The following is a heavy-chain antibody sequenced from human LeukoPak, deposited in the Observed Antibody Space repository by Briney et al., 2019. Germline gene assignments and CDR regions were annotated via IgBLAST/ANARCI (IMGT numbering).Heavy chain of an antibody. CDR1: GLSFSRNW. D-gene: IGHD2-21*01. J-gene: IGHJ4*02. V-gene: IGHV3-74*01. Sequence: GGSLRLSCAVSGLSFSRNWMHWVRQAPGKGLVWVSRISGDGSSTNYADPVKGRFTISRDNVKNTLYLQMNSLRAEDTAVYYCARLILDHQQTFDYWGQGTLVTVSS. CDR3: ARLILDHQQTFDY. CDR2: ISGDGSST.